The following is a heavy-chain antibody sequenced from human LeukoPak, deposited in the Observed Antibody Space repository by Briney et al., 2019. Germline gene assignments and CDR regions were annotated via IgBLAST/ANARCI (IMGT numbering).Heavy chain of an antibody. CDR1: GFTFSSFG. CDR3: ARDIVVAVAARGDDY. D-gene: IGHD2-15*01. Sequence: GGSLRLSCAASGFTFSSFGMHWVRQAPGEGLEWVSSISSSSSYIYYADSVKGRFTISRDNAKNSLYLQMNSLRAEDTAVYYCARDIVVAVAARGDDYWGQGTLVTVSS. V-gene: IGHV3-21*01. J-gene: IGHJ4*02. CDR2: ISSSSSYI.